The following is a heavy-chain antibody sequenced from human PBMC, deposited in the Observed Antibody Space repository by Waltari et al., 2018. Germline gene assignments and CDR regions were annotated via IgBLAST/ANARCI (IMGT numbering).Heavy chain of an antibody. CDR2: INHSGST. Sequence: QVQLQQWGAGLLKPSETLSLTCAVYGGSFSGYYWSWIRQPPGKGLEWIGEINHSGSTNYNPSLKSRVTRSVDTSKNQFALKLSSVTAADTAVYYCARGQGSSSWVRAFDIWGQGTMVTVSS. J-gene: IGHJ3*02. CDR1: GGSFSGYY. D-gene: IGHD6-6*01. CDR3: ARGQGSSSWVRAFDI. V-gene: IGHV4-34*01.